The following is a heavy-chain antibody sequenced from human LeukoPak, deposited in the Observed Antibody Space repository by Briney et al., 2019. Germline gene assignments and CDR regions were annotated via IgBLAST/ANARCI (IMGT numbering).Heavy chain of an antibody. J-gene: IGHJ3*02. V-gene: IGHV1-24*01. CDR3: ARNMGLSGSRAPAGFDI. Sequence: ASVKVSCKVSGYTFTELSISWVRQAPGQGLEWMGGFDPEDGETNYAQKFQGRVTMTDDTSTDTAYMELSSLRSEDTAVYYCARNMGLSGSRAPAGFDIWGQGTMVTVSS. D-gene: IGHD1-26*01. CDR1: GYTFTELS. CDR2: FDPEDGET.